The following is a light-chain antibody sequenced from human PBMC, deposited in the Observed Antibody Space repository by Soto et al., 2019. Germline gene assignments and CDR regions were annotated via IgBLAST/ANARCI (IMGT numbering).Light chain of an antibody. CDR3: QQYDSSFT. CDR2: GAS. Sequence: IVLTQSPATLSLSPGERATLSCTASQHVTTTYIAWYQQKFGQAPRLLIYGASTRATGTPDRFTGGGFGTDFTLTISIVEPEDFAVYYCQQYDSSFTFGGGTKVDMK. CDR1: QHVTTTY. V-gene: IGKV3-20*01. J-gene: IGKJ4*01.